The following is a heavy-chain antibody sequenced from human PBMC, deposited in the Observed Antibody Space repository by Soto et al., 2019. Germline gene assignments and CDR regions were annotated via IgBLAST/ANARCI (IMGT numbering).Heavy chain of an antibody. J-gene: IGHJ5*02. CDR1: GFTFSDYY. D-gene: IGHD2-21*02. Sequence: EVQLVESGGGLVQPGGALRLSCAASGFTFSDYYMDWVRQAPGKGLEWVGRIRSKAVRYTTDYAAFVKGRFTISRDDSKNSLYLQMHSLKTEETAVYYCARGDFVIPWGQGILVIVYS. CDR2: IRSKAVRYTT. V-gene: IGHV3-72*01. CDR3: ARGDFVIP.